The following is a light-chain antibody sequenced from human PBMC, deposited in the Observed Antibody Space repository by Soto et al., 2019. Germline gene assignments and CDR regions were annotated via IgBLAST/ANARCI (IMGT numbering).Light chain of an antibody. CDR2: GNI. CDR3: QSYDSSLVAWV. Sequence: QAVVTQPPSVSGAPGQRVTIPCTGNSSNLGTGYDVNWYQQLPQTAPKLLIYGNINRPSGVPDRFFGSKPGTSASLAITGIQAEDEADYFCQSYDSSLVAWVFGGGTKLTVL. V-gene: IGLV1-40*01. J-gene: IGLJ3*02. CDR1: SSNLGTGYD.